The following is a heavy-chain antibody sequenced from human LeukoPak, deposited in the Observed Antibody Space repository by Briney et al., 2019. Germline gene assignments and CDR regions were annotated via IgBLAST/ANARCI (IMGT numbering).Heavy chain of an antibody. V-gene: IGHV4-39*01. D-gene: IGHD5-12*01. Sequence: SETLSLTCTVSGGSISSSSYYWGWIRQPPGKGLEWIGSIYYSGSTYYNPSLKSRVTISVDTSKNQFSLKLSSVTAADTAVYYCARGGYDGFHDYWGQGTLVTVSS. CDR2: IYYSGST. CDR1: GGSISSSSYY. J-gene: IGHJ4*02. CDR3: ARGGYDGFHDY.